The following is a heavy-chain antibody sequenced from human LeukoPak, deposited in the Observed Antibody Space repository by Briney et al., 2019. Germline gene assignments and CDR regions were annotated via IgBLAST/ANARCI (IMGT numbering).Heavy chain of an antibody. CDR1: GFTFSIYE. D-gene: IGHD6-19*01. Sequence: GGSLRLSCAASGFTFSIYEMNWVRQAPGKGLEWLSYITSSGTTIYYADSVKGRFTISRDNAKNSLYLQMNSLTAEDTAVYYCARDRITVTGSTWFDPWGQGTLVTVSS. CDR2: ITSSGTTI. J-gene: IGHJ5*02. CDR3: ARDRITVTGSTWFDP. V-gene: IGHV3-48*03.